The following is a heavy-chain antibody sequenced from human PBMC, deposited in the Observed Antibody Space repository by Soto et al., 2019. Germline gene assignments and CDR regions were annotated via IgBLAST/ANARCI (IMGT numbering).Heavy chain of an antibody. V-gene: IGHV4-4*02. CDR2: IYHSGSA. D-gene: IGHD3-10*01. Sequence: QVQLQESGPGLVKPSGTLSLTCAVSGGSISSINWWIWVRQPPGKGLEWIGGIYHSGSANYNPSLKSRVTISVDKSKNQFSVKLSSVTAADTAVYYCAGRRDGSGSLDYWGQGTLVTVSS. CDR3: AGRRDGSGSLDY. CDR1: GGSISSINW. J-gene: IGHJ4*02.